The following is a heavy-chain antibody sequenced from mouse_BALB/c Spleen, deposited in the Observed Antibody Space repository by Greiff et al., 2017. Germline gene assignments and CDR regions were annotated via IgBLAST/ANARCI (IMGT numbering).Heavy chain of an antibody. CDR1: GFSLTGYG. Sequence: VKLMESGPGLVAPSQSLSITCTVSGFSLTGYGVNWVRQPPGKGLEWLGVIWGDGSTDYNSALKSRLSISKDNSKSQVFLKMNSLQTDDTAMYYCARDRGGNYPYDMDYWGQGTSVTVSS. D-gene: IGHD2-1*01. CDR3: ARDRGGNYPYDMDY. V-gene: IGHV2-6-7*01. CDR2: IWGDGST. J-gene: IGHJ4*01.